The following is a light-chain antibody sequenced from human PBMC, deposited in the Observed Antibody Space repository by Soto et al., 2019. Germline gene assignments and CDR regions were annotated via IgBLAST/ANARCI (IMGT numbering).Light chain of an antibody. CDR1: QSVLYSSNNKNY. V-gene: IGKV4-1*01. Sequence: DIVMTQSPDSLTVSLGERATINCKSSQSVLYSSNNKNYLAWYQQKPRQPPKLLIYWASTRESGVPDRFGGSGSGTDFTLTISALRGEDVAVYYCQHYYSLPLTFGGGTKVEIK. J-gene: IGKJ4*01. CDR3: QHYYSLPLT. CDR2: WAS.